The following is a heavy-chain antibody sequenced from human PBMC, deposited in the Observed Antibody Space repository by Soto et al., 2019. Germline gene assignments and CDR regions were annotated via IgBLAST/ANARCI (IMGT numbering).Heavy chain of an antibody. J-gene: IGHJ6*03. D-gene: IGHD6-6*01. CDR2: INPSGGST. Sequence: ASVKVSCKASGYTFTSYYMHWVRQAPGQGLEWMGIINPSGGSTSYAQKFQGRVTMTRDTSTSTVYMELSSLRSEDTAVYFCARAYSSWREYYYYYMAVWGKGTTVTVSS. CDR3: ARAYSSWREYYYYYMAV. CDR1: GYTFTSYY. V-gene: IGHV1-46*03.